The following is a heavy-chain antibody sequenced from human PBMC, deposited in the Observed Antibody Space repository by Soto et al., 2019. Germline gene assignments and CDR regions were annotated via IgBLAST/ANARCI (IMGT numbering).Heavy chain of an antibody. CDR3: SRHEGHSGRLFAY. J-gene: IGHJ4*02. CDR1: GCSISSSSYY. D-gene: IGHD5-12*01. Sequence: PWDTLSLTCTVSGCSISSSSYYGGWIRQPPGKGLEWIGSIYYSGSTYYNPSLKSRVTISVDTSKNQFSLKLSSVTAADTAVYYCSRHEGHSGRLFAYWRQGTLVTVSS. CDR2: IYYSGST. V-gene: IGHV4-39*01.